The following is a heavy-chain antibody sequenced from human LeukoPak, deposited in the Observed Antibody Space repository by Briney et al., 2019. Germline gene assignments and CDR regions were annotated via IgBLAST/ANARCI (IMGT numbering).Heavy chain of an antibody. CDR1: GFNVNNVW. Sequence: AGGSLRLSCAASGFNVNNVWMSWVRQAPGKGLEWVSAISGSGGSTYYADSVKGRFTISRDNSKNTLYLQMNSLRAEDTAVYYCAKDGLELRLVDYWGQGTLVTVSS. D-gene: IGHD1-7*01. CDR2: ISGSGGST. J-gene: IGHJ4*02. CDR3: AKDGLELRLVDY. V-gene: IGHV3-23*01.